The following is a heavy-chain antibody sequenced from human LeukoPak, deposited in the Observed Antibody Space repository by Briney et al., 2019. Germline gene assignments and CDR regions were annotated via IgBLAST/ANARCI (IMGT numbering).Heavy chain of an antibody. CDR3: AKDPTTGTTGKDY. D-gene: IGHD1-1*01. J-gene: IGHJ4*02. Sequence: PGGSLRLSCAASGFTFSSYGMHWVRQAPGKGLEWVAFIRSDGSNKYYADSVKGRLTISRDNSKNTLYLQMNSLRAEDTAVYYCAKDPTTGTTGKDYWGQGTLVTVSS. V-gene: IGHV3-30*02. CDR2: IRSDGSNK. CDR1: GFTFSSYG.